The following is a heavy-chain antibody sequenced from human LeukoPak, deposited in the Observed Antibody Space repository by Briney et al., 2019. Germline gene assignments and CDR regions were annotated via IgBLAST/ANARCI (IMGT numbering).Heavy chain of an antibody. D-gene: IGHD6-13*01. J-gene: IGHJ4*02. CDR2: IGWNSGSI. CDR1: GFTFDDYA. CDR3: AKVRAASPYSSSWYDY. V-gene: IGHV3-9*01. Sequence: GGSLRFSGQASGFTFDDYAMHWVRKPPGKGLEWVSGIGWNSGSIGYADSVKGRFTISRDNSKNTLYLQMNSLRAEDTAVYYCAKVRAASPYSSSWYDYWGQGTLVTVSS.